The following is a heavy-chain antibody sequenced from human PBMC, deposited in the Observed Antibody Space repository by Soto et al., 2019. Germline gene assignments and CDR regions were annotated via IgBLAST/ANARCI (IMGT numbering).Heavy chain of an antibody. J-gene: IGHJ6*02. D-gene: IGHD3-10*01. CDR3: ARDRGGSGSKYYYYYGMDV. CDR1: GGSISSGGYY. Sequence: QVQLQESGPGLVKPSQTLSLTCTVSGGSISSGGYYWSWIRQHPGKGLEWIGYIYYSGSTYYNPSPKGRVTISVDTSKNQFSLKLSSLTAADTAVYYCARDRGGSGSKYYYYYGMDVWGQGTTVTVSS. CDR2: IYYSGST. V-gene: IGHV4-31*03.